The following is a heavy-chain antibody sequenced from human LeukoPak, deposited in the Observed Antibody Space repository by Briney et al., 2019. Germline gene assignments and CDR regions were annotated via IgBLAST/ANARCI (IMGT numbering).Heavy chain of an antibody. D-gene: IGHD6-13*01. V-gene: IGHV4-31*02. CDR2: IYYSGST. CDR1: GGSISSGGYY. CDR3: ARRTKYSSSWLNYYYYYMDV. J-gene: IGHJ6*03. Sequence: SETLSLTCTVSGGSISSGGYYWSWIRQHPGKGLEWIGYIYYSGSTYYNPSLKSRVTISVDTSKNQFSLKLSSVTAADTAVYYCARRTKYSSSWLNYYYYYMDVWGKGTTVTVS.